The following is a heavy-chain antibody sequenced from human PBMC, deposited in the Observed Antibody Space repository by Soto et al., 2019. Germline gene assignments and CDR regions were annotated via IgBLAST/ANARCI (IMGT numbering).Heavy chain of an antibody. CDR1: GGSISSSSYY. Sequence: SETLSLTCTVSGGSISSSSYYWGWIRQPPGKGLEWIGYIYYSGSTNYNPSLKSRVTISVDTSKNQFSLKLSSVTAADTAVYYCARFVYNWFDPWGQGTLVTVSS. CDR3: ARFVYNWFDP. D-gene: IGHD2-15*01. J-gene: IGHJ5*02. CDR2: IYYSGST. V-gene: IGHV4-61*05.